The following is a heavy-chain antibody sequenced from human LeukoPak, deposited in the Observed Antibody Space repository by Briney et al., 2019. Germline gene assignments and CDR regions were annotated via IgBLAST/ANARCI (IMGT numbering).Heavy chain of an antibody. D-gene: IGHD3-9*01. Sequence: SETLTLTCALSGGAISNYWWSWVGQSPAKGLEWIGYIYYGGSAKYDPSLKSRVTISEDTSQNRLHLSLTTLTTAVPAVYFCARSVLSYDSLTGYCPQAFYTSGQGTMVTVSS. CDR3: ARSVLSYDSLTGYCPQAFYT. CDR1: GGAISNYW. V-gene: IGHV4-59*13. J-gene: IGHJ3*02. CDR2: IYYGGSA.